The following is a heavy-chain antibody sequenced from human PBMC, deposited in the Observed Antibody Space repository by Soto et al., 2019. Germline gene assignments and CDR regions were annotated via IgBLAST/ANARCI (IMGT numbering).Heavy chain of an antibody. J-gene: IGHJ3*02. CDR2: IYYSGST. D-gene: IGHD3-22*01. CDR3: ARPPSYYYDSSGYYRDAFDI. V-gene: IGHV4-39*01. Sequence: GWIRQPPGKGLEWIGSIYYSGSTYYNPSLKSRVTISVDTSKNQFSLKLSSVTAADTAVYYCARPPSYYYDSSGYYRDAFDIWGQGTMVTVSS.